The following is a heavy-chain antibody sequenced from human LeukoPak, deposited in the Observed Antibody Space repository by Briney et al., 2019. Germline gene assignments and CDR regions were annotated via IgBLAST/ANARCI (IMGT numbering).Heavy chain of an antibody. J-gene: IGHJ3*02. CDR3: AKDVGYSTDGFVI. V-gene: IGHV3-23*01. CDR1: GYTFSSYA. D-gene: IGHD2-15*01. CDR2: ISGRGSDGDR. Sequence: GGSLRLSCAASGYTFSSYAMSWVRQAPGKGLEWVSGISGRGSDGDRYYADSAKGRFTISRDNSKNTMYLQMNSQRADDTPIYFCAKDVGYSTDGFVIWGQGTMVTVSS.